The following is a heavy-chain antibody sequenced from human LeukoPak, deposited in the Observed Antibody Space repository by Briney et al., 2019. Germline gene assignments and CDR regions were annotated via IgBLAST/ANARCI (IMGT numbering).Heavy chain of an antibody. D-gene: IGHD3-22*01. Sequence: SSETLSLTCTVSGGSISSGSYYWNWIRQPAGKGLEWIGRIYTSGITNFNPSLKSRVTISVDTSKNQISLKLSSVTAADTAVYYCARSSGYYRGIDYWGQGTLVTVSS. J-gene: IGHJ4*02. CDR1: GGSISSGSYY. CDR2: IYTSGIT. V-gene: IGHV4-61*02. CDR3: ARSSGYYRGIDY.